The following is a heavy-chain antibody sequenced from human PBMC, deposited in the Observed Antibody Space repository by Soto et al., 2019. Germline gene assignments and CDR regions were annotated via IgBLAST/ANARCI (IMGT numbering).Heavy chain of an antibody. D-gene: IGHD4-4*01. J-gene: IGHJ6*02. Sequence: SVKVSCKASGGTFSSYAISWVRQAPGQGLEWMGGIIPIFGTANYAQKFQGRVTITADESTSTAYMELSSLRSEDTAVYYCARVLQKDGGLLSNYYYGLDVWGQGTTVTVSS. V-gene: IGHV1-69*13. CDR2: IIPIFGTA. CDR1: GGTFSSYA. CDR3: ARVLQKDGGLLSNYYYGLDV.